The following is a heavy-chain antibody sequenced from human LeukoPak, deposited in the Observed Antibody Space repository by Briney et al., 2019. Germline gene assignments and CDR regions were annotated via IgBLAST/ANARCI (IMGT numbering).Heavy chain of an antibody. CDR3: AKGAAAGKVDWFDP. D-gene: IGHD6-13*01. CDR2: ITGYGAT. CDR1: GFTLSNFA. Sequence: GGSLRLSCAASGFTLSNFAMMWVRQAPGTGLQWVSTITGYGATFYADSVRGRFTIFRDTSMNTPFLQMNSLGAEDTAVYYCAKGAAAGKVDWFDPWGQGTLVTVSS. J-gene: IGHJ5*02. V-gene: IGHV3-23*01.